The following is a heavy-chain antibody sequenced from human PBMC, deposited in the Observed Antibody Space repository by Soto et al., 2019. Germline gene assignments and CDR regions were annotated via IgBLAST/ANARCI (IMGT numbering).Heavy chain of an antibody. CDR3: ARDLGASGYFDY. V-gene: IGHV3-33*01. CDR1: GFNFDTYC. CDR2: IHYDGSEK. Sequence: QEQLEEFGGDVVQPGGSLRISCAASGFNFDTYCMHWVRHAPGKGLGWVAVIHYDGSEKYYGDSVHGRFTISKDNSKDALCLHMNSLRAADSAIYYCARDLGASGYFDYWGQGTQVSVSS. J-gene: IGHJ4*02. D-gene: IGHD3-16*01.